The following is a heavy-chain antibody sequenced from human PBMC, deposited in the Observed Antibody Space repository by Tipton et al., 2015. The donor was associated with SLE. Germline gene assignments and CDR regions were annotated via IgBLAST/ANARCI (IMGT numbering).Heavy chain of an antibody. J-gene: IGHJ4*02. CDR1: GFTFSIYA. CDR2: ISYDGSNK. CDR3: AREGRKVLRYFDWSIDY. V-gene: IGHV3-30*04. D-gene: IGHD3-9*01. Sequence: SLRLSCAASGFTFSIYAMHWVRQAPGKGLEWVAVISYDGSNKYYADSVKGRFTISRDNSKNTLYLQMNSLRPEDTAVYYCAREGRKVLRYFDWSIDYWGQGTLVTVSS.